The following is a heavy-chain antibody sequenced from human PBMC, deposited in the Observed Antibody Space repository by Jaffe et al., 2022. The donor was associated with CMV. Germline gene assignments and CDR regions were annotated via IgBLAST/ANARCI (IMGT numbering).Heavy chain of an antibody. CDR3: ARDPSYYYDSSGSTSSIQH. Sequence: EVQLVESGGGLVKPGGSLRLSCAASGFTFSSYSMNWVRQAPGKGLEWVSSISSSSSYIYYADSVKGRFTISRDNAKNSLYLQMNSLRAEDTAVYYCARDPSYYYDSSGSTSSIQHWGQGTLVTVSS. CDR1: GFTFSSYS. J-gene: IGHJ1*01. V-gene: IGHV3-21*01. CDR2: ISSSSSYI. D-gene: IGHD3-22*01.